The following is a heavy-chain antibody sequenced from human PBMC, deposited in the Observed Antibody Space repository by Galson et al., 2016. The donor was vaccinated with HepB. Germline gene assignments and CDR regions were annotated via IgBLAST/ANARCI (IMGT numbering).Heavy chain of an antibody. CDR3: EREGNAGQSFDS. V-gene: IGHV4-31*03. J-gene: IGHJ4*02. Sequence: TLSLTCTVSGGSISRGGDYWSWIRQHPGKGLEWIAYIYFNGNTYYNPTLRSRLSISLDKSKNQFSLKVRDVTAADTAVYYCEREGNAGQSFDSWGQGTLVTVSS. D-gene: IGHD1-1*01. CDR2: IYFNGNT. CDR1: GGSISRGGDY.